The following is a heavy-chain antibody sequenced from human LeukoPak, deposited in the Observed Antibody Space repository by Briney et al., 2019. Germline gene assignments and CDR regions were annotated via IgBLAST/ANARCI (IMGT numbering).Heavy chain of an antibody. Sequence: GGSLRLSCAASGFTFSSHSMNWVRQAPGKGLEWVSCISSNSNYMYYVDSLKGRFTISRDNSKNSLYLQMNSLRAEDTAVYYCARVYSSSWQIDSWGQGTLVTVSS. D-gene: IGHD6-13*01. CDR3: ARVYSSSWQIDS. CDR2: ISSNSNYM. CDR1: GFTFSSHS. V-gene: IGHV3-21*05. J-gene: IGHJ4*02.